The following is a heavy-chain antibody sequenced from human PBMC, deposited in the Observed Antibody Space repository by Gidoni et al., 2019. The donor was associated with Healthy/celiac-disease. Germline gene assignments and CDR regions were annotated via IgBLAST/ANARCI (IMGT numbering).Heavy chain of an antibody. D-gene: IGHD3-22*01. V-gene: IGHV3-30*18. CDR3: AKDHLVVGYYYYYGMDV. J-gene: IGHJ6*02. CDR2: ISYDGSNK. Sequence: QVQLVESGGGGVQRGRSLRLSWAASGFHFSSYGMPWVRQAPGKGLEWVAVISYDGSNKYYADSVKGRFTISRDNSKNTLYLQMNSLRAEDTAVYYCAKDHLVVGYYYYYGMDVWGQGTTVTVSS. CDR1: GFHFSSYG.